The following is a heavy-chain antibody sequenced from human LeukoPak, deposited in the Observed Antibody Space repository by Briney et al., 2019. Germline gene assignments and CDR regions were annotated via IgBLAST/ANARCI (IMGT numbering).Heavy chain of an antibody. CDR1: GFTFSSYA. CDR3: AKDQLSIHGYSYPRYFDY. Sequence: GGSLRLSCAASGFTFSSYAMSWVLQAPGKGLEWVSAISGSGGSTYYADSVKGRFTISRDNSKNTLYLQMNSLRAEDTAVYYCAKDQLSIHGYSYPRYFDYWGQGTLVTVSS. D-gene: IGHD5-18*01. J-gene: IGHJ4*02. V-gene: IGHV3-23*01. CDR2: ISGSGGST.